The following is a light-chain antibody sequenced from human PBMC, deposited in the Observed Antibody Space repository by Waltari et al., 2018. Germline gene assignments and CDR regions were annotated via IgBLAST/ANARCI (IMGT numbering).Light chain of an antibody. CDR1: QSVCSSY. Sequence: EIVLTQSPGTLSLSPGERATLSCRASQSVCSSYLAWYQQKPGQAPRLLIYGASSRATGIPDRFSGSGSGTDFTLTISRLEPEDFAVYYCQQYGSSPPYTFGQGTKLEIK. CDR2: GAS. CDR3: QQYGSSPPYT. J-gene: IGKJ2*01. V-gene: IGKV3-20*01.